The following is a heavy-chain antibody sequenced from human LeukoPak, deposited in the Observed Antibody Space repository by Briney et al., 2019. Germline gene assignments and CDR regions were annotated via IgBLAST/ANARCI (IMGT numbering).Heavy chain of an antibody. Sequence: GGSQRLSCAASGFTFSGYWMSWVRQAPGKGLEWVANIKPDGTEKYYVDSVKGRFTISRDNAKNSLYLQMNSLRAEDTAVYYCARDRIQLWSHDYWGQGTLVTVSS. J-gene: IGHJ4*02. CDR3: ARDRIQLWSHDY. CDR2: IKPDGTEK. D-gene: IGHD5-18*01. V-gene: IGHV3-7*04. CDR1: GFTFSGYW.